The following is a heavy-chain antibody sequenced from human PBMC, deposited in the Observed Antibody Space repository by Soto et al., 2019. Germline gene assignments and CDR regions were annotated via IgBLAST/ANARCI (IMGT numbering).Heavy chain of an antibody. CDR3: ARAINRLLSAFDI. CDR1: VYSFTTYW. J-gene: IGHJ3*02. D-gene: IGHD2-2*02. V-gene: IGHV5-51*01. CDR2: IYPGDSDT. Sequence: CKGSVYSFTTYWIVWVRLMPVKGLEWMGIIYPGDSDTRYSPSFQGQVTISADKSISTSYLQWSSLKASDTAMYYCARAINRLLSAFDIWGQGTMVTVS.